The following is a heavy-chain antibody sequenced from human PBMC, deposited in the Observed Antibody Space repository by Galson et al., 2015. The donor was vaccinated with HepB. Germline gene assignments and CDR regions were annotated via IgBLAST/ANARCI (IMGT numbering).Heavy chain of an antibody. CDR2: ISSSTSYI. J-gene: IGHJ4*02. D-gene: IGHD1-7*01. Sequence: SLRLSCAASGFTFSSYSMSWVRQAPGKGLEWVSSISSSTSYIYLADSVKGRFTISRDNAKNSLYLQMNSLRAEDTAVYYCERGGARSGTIAYYFDSWGQGTLVTVSS. CDR1: GFTFSSYS. CDR3: ERGGARSGTIAYYFDS. V-gene: IGHV3-21*01.